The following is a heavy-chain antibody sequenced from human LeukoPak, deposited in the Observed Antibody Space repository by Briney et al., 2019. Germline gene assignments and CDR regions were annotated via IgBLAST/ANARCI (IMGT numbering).Heavy chain of an antibody. CDR2: INPSGGST. Sequence: ASEKVSCKASGYTFTSYYMHWVRQAPGQGLEWMGIINPSGGSTSYAQKFQGRVTMTRDTSTSTVYMELSSLRSEDTAVYYCARDLGYCTNGVCYDLYYWGQGTLVTVSS. D-gene: IGHD2-8*01. V-gene: IGHV1-46*01. J-gene: IGHJ4*02. CDR1: GYTFTSYY. CDR3: ARDLGYCTNGVCYDLYY.